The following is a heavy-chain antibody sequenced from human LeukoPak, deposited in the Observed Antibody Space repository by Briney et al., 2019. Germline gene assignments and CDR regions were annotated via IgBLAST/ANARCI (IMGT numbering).Heavy chain of an antibody. CDR3: AADPYDYGDYVLGY. D-gene: IGHD4-17*01. J-gene: IGHJ4*02. V-gene: IGHV1-46*01. CDR1: GYTFTSYY. Sequence: GASVKVSCKASGYTFTSYYMHWVRQAPGQGLEWMGTINPIGGSRSYAQKFQGRVTITRDMSTSTAYMELSSLRSEDTAVYYCAADPYDYGDYVLGYWGQGTLVTVSS. CDR2: INPIGGSR.